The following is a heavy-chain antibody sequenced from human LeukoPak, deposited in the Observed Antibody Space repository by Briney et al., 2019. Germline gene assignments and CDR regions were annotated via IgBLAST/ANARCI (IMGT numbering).Heavy chain of an antibody. V-gene: IGHV3-33*06. J-gene: IGHJ3*02. CDR1: GFTFSSYG. CDR3: AKDSNLVGAFDI. CDR2: IWYDGSNK. D-gene: IGHD1-1*01. Sequence: GGSLRLSCAASGFTFSSYGMHWVRQAPGKGLKWVAVIWYDGSNKYYADSVKGRFTISRDNSKNTLYLQMNSPRAEDTAVYYCAKDSNLVGAFDIWGQGTMVTVSS.